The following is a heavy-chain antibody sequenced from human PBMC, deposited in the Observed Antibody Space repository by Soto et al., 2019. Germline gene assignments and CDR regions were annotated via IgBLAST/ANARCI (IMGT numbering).Heavy chain of an antibody. CDR1: GFTFSSYA. CDR2: ISYDGSNK. CDR3: ARGCSGGSCYVFYYYYGMDV. Sequence: GGSLRLSCAASGFTFSSYAMHWVRQAPGKGLEWVAVISYDGSNKYYADSVKGRSTISRDNSKNTLYLQMNSLRAEDTAVYYCARGCSGGSCYVFYYYYGMDVWGQGTTVTVSS. J-gene: IGHJ6*02. V-gene: IGHV3-30-3*01. D-gene: IGHD2-15*01.